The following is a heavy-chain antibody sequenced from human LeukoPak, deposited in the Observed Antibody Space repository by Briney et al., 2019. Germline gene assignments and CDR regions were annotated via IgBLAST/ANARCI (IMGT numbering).Heavy chain of an antibody. D-gene: IGHD3-3*01. V-gene: IGHV1-18*01. J-gene: IGHJ4*02. CDR1: GYTFTSYG. CDR2: ISAYNGNT. CDR3: AREGFSIGAYFDY. Sequence: ASVKVSCKASGYTFTSYGISWVRQAPGQGLEWIGWISAYNGNTNYAQKLQGRVTMTTDTSTSTAYTELRSLRSDDTAVYYCAREGFSIGAYFDYWGQGTLVTVSS.